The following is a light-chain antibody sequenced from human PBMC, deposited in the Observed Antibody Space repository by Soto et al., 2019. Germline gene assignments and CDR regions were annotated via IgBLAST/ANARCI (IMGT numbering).Light chain of an antibody. CDR3: QVWDSSSDHPV. CDR1: NIGNKS. V-gene: IGLV3-21*02. CDR2: DDS. Sequence: SYELTQPPSVSVAPGQTARITCGGNNIGNKSVHWYQQKPGQAPLLVVYDDSDRPSGIPERFSGSNSGNTATLTISRVEAGDEADHYCQVWDSSSDHPVFGGGTKLTVL. J-gene: IGLJ2*01.